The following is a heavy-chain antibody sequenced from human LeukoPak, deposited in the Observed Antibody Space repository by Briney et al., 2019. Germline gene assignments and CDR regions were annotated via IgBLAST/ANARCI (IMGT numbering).Heavy chain of an antibody. CDR1: GGSIRSTSYY. J-gene: IGHJ5*02. D-gene: IGHD6-19*01. CDR3: ARRSTVAGRGRFDP. CDR2: VHYSGST. V-gene: IGHV4-39*01. Sequence: SETLSLTCTVSGGSIRSTSYYWGWIRQPPGKGLEWLGSVHYSGSTYDNPSLKSRVTISVDTSKNQFSLKLISVTAADTAVYYCARRSTVAGRGRFDPWGQGTLVTVSS.